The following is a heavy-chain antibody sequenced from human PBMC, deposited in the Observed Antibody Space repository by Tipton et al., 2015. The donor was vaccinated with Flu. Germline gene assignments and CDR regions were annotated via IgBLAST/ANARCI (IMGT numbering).Heavy chain of an antibody. CDR2: IYYSGST. J-gene: IGHJ6*02. V-gene: IGHV4-31*03. D-gene: IGHD3-16*01. CDR3: ARSASWGDSFYYYAMDI. Sequence: TLSLTCSVSGVSISSGGSYCSWIRQRPGKGLEWIGYIYYSGSTYYNPSLKSRVSMSLDTSKNQVSLKLSSVTAADSAVYYCARSASWGDSFYYYAMDIWGQGTTVTVSS. CDR1: GVSISSGGSY.